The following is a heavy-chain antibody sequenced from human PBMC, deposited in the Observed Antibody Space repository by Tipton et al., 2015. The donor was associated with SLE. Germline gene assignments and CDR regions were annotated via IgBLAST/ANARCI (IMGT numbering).Heavy chain of an antibody. J-gene: IGHJ2*01. V-gene: IGHV4-39*01. CDR2: IYYSGST. CDR1: GGSISSSSYY. CDR3: AAPGGVAEDWYFDL. Sequence: TLSLTCTVSGGSISSSSYYWGWIRQPPGKGLEWIGSIYYSGSTYYNPSLKSRVTISVDTSKNQFSLKLSSVTAADTAVYYCAAPGGVAEDWYFDLWGRGTLVTVSS. D-gene: IGHD2-8*02.